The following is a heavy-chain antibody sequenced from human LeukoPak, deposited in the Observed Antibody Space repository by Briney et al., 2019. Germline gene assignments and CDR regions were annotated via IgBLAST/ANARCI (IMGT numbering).Heavy chain of an antibody. CDR1: GGSISSGSYY. CDR2: IYTSGST. V-gene: IGHV4-61*02. J-gene: IGHJ5*02. Sequence: PSETLSLTCTVSGGSISSGSYYWSWIRQPAGKGLEWIGRIYTSGSTNYNPSLKSRVTISVDTSKNQFSLKLSSVTAADTAVYYCARSDYYYGSGSYASWFDPWGQGTLVTVSS. CDR3: ARSDYYYGSGSYASWFDP. D-gene: IGHD3-10*01.